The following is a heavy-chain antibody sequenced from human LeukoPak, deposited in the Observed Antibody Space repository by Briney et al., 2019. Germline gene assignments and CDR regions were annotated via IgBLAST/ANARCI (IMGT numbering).Heavy chain of an antibody. D-gene: IGHD3-22*01. CDR1: GGSFSGYY. Sequence: SETLSLTCAVYGGSFSGYYWSWIRQPPGKGLEWIGEINHSGSTNYNPSLKSRVTISVDTSKNQFSLKLSSVTAADTAVYYCARAPAGGSSGFDYWGQGTLVTVSS. CDR2: INHSGST. V-gene: IGHV4-34*01. CDR3: ARAPAGGSSGFDY. J-gene: IGHJ4*02.